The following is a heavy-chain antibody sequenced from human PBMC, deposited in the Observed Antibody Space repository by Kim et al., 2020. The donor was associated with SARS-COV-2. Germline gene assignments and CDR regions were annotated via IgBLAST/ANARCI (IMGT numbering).Heavy chain of an antibody. CDR1: GFTFSSYW. J-gene: IGHJ5*02. D-gene: IGHD3-9*01. CDR3: ARVPTGYAPWFDP. CDR2: IKQDGSEK. Sequence: GGSLRLSCAASGFTFSSYWMSWVRQAPGKGLEWVANIKQDGSEKYYVDSVKGRFTISRDNAKNSLYLQMNSLRAEDTAVYYCARVPTGYAPWFDPWGQGTLVTVSS. V-gene: IGHV3-7*01.